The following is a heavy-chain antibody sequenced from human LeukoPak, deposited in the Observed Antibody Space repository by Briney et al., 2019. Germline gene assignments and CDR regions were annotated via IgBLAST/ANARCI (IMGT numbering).Heavy chain of an antibody. CDR2: ISVYNGNT. CDR1: GYTFTSYG. CDR3: ARADQKRMVTTDY. J-gene: IGHJ4*02. V-gene: IGHV1-18*01. Sequence: ASVKVSCKASGYTFTSYGISWVRQAPGQGLEWMGWISVYNGNTNYAQKLQGRVTMTTDTSTNTAYMEPRSLRSDDTAVYYCARADQKRMVTTDYWGQGTLVTVSS. D-gene: IGHD4-17*01.